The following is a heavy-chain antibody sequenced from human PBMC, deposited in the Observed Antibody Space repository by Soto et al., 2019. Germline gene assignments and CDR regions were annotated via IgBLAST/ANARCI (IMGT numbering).Heavy chain of an antibody. V-gene: IGHV3-30*03. Sequence: QVQLVESGGGVVQPGRSLRLSCAVSGFTFDSHGMQWVRQAPGKGLEWVAVIGRDGSISHYTDSVRGRFTVSRDNSKDTLYLEMNSLRVEDTAVYYCASEFRHDNWCFENWGQGTLVIVSA. CDR2: IGRDGSIS. J-gene: IGHJ4*02. CDR1: GFTFDSHG. CDR3: ASEFRHDNWCFEN. D-gene: IGHD3-22*01.